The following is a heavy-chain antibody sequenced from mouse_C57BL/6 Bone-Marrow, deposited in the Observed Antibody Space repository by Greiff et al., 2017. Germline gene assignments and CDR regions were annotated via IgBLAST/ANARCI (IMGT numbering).Heavy chain of an antibody. J-gene: IGHJ2*01. CDR3: GGLDGYYDYFDY. CDR1: GYTFTDYY. CDR2: INPNNGGT. D-gene: IGHD2-3*01. Sequence: PGPELVKPGASVKISCKASGYTFTDYYMDWVKQSHGKSLEWIGDINPNNGGTIYNQKFKGKATLTVDKSSSTAYMELRSLTSEDTAVYCCGGLDGYYDYFDYWGQGTTLTVAS. V-gene: IGHV1-18*01.